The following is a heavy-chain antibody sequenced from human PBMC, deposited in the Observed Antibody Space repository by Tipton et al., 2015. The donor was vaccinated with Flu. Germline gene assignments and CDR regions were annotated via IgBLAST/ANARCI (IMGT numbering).Heavy chain of an antibody. CDR3: ARDPSLGMPDYFDY. J-gene: IGHJ4*02. V-gene: IGHV4-59*02. CDR1: GGFVSSYY. D-gene: IGHD2-2*01. Sequence: TLSLTCTVSGGFVSSYYWNWIRQPPGKGLEWIGYIYSSEYTKYNPPLRSRVTISVGTCKKQFSLQLRSVTAADTAVYYCARDPSLGMPDYFDYWGQGTLVTASS. CDR2: IYSSEYT.